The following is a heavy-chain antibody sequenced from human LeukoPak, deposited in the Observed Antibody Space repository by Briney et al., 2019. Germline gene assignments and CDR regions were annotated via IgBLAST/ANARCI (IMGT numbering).Heavy chain of an antibody. D-gene: IGHD6-6*01. J-gene: IGHJ4*02. CDR3: ARDGSSSGRDSYFDY. CDR2: ISPNSGGT. Sequence: GASVKVSCKASGYTFTGYYMHWVRQAPGQGLEWMGRISPNSGGTNYAQKFQGRVTMTRDTSISTAYMELSRLRSDDTAVYYCARDGSSSGRDSYFDYWGQGTLVTVSS. CDR1: GYTFTGYY. V-gene: IGHV1-2*06.